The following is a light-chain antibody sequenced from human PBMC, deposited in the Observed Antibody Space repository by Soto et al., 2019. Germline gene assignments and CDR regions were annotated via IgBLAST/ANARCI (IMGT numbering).Light chain of an antibody. Sequence: IQMTQSRSALSASVGDRATITCRASQSISSWLAWYQQKPGKAPKLLIYDASTLQSGVPSRYSGSGSGTEFTLTISSLQPDDFATYYGQQYNSYSGFGQGTKVDIK. CDR1: QSISSW. J-gene: IGKJ1*01. CDR3: QQYNSYSG. CDR2: DAS. V-gene: IGKV1-5*01.